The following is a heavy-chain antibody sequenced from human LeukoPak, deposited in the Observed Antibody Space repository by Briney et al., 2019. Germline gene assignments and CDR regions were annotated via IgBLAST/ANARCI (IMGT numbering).Heavy chain of an antibody. D-gene: IGHD1-26*01. CDR1: GFTFSSYA. V-gene: IGHV3-23*01. CDR2: ISGSGGST. Sequence: GGSLGLSCAASGFTFSSYAMSWVRQAPGKGLEWVSAISGSGGSTYYADSVKGRFTISRDNSKNTLYLQMNDLRPEDTAVYYCAKTQLVGSYHPPGYCGQGTLVTVSS. CDR3: AKTQLVGSYHPPGY. J-gene: IGHJ4*02.